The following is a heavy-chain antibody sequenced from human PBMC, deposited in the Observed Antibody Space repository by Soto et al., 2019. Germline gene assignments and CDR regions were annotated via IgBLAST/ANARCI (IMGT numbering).Heavy chain of an antibody. V-gene: IGHV3-23*01. J-gene: IGHJ6*02. CDR1: GFTFSKSG. CDR3: AKGGTRGYYYYGMDV. D-gene: IGHD3-10*01. CDR2: IGGSGRNT. Sequence: PGGSLRLSCAASGFTFSKSGLTWVRQAPGKGLESVTGIGGSGRNTYYAASVEGRFTISRDNSKNTLYLQMNSLRAEDTAVYYCAKGGTRGYYYYGMDVWGQGTTVTVSS.